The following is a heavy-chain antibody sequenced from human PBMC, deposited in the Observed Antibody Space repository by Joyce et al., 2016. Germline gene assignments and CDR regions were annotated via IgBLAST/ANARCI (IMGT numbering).Heavy chain of an antibody. V-gene: IGHV3-7*04. Sequence: EVQLVESGGGLVQPGESLRISCAASEFTFSDYWMDWVRQAPGKGLEWVASINQDGSAKYYADSVKGRFTVSRDNGKNSLYLLMDSLGADDTAVYYCVRDPSFGQFDYWGRGTLVSVSA. CDR3: VRDPSFGQFDY. J-gene: IGHJ4*02. CDR2: INQDGSAK. D-gene: IGHD3-16*01. CDR1: EFTFSDYW.